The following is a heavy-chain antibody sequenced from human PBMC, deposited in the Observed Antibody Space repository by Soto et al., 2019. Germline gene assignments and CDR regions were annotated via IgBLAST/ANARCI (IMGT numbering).Heavy chain of an antibody. D-gene: IGHD5-12*01. J-gene: IGHJ3*02. CDR2: IYYSGSA. CDR3: ARHMATITGAFDI. CDR1: GGSISSGDYY. Sequence: SETLSLTCTVSGGSISSGDYYWSWIRQHPGKGLGWIGYIYYSGSAYYNPSLKSRVTISVDTSKNQFFLKLSSVTAADTAVYYCARHMATITGAFDIWGQGTMVTVSS. V-gene: IGHV4-31*03.